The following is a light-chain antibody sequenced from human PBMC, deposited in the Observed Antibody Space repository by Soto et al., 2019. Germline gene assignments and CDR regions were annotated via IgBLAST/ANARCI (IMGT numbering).Light chain of an antibody. Sequence: DIVMTQSPLSLPVTPGEPASISCRSSQSILHSNRYNYLDWYMQKPGQSPQVLIYLASNRASWVPDRFSGSASGTDFTLKIRRVEAENVGVYYCMQVLTTPYTFGQGTKLEIK. CDR1: QSILHSNRYNY. J-gene: IGKJ2*01. CDR3: MQVLTTPYT. CDR2: LAS. V-gene: IGKV2-28*01.